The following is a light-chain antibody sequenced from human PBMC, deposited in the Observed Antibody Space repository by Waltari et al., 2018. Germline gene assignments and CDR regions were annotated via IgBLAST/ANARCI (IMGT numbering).Light chain of an antibody. CDR3: CSYAGSSTYV. CDR1: SSDVGSYTL. Sequence: QSALTQPASVSGSPGQSVTISCTGPSSDVGSYTLVSWYQQHPGKAPKLMISAGSKRPSGVSNRFSGSKSGNTASLTISGLQAEDEADYYCCSYAGSSTYVFGTGTKVTVL. V-gene: IGLV2-23*01. CDR2: AGS. J-gene: IGLJ1*01.